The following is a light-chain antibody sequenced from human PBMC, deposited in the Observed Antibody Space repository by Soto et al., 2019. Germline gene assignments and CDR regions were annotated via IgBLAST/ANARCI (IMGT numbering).Light chain of an antibody. CDR1: QSISSS. CDR3: QQYNNGPTYT. Sequence: EIVMKQSPATLSVSPGERATLSCRASQSISSSLAWYQQKPGQAPRLLIYGASTRATGIPARFRGSGSGTEFTLTISRLQSEDFAVYYCQQYNNGPTYTFGQGTKMEIK. J-gene: IGKJ2*01. V-gene: IGKV3-15*01. CDR2: GAS.